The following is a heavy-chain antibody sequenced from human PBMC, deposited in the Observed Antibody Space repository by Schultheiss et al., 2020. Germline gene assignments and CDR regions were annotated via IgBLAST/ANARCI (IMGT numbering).Heavy chain of an antibody. CDR2: IYSGGST. J-gene: IGHJ3*02. V-gene: IGHV3-66*01. CDR1: GFTFSSYA. Sequence: GESLKISCAASGFTFSSYAMSWVRQAPGKGLEWVSLIYSGGSTYYADSVKGRFTISRDNSNNTLYLQMNSLRAEDTAVYYCAREERDPTAFDIWGQGTMVTVSS. CDR3: AREERDPTAFDI.